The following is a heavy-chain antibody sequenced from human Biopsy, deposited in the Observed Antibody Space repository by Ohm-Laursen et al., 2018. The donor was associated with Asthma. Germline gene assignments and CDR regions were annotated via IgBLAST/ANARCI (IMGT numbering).Heavy chain of an antibody. V-gene: IGHV3-30*03. CDR1: GFVFSQCG. Sequence: SLRLSCSASGFVFSQCGMHWVRQGPGKGLEWVAIVSSDGHNKYYEDSVKGRFTISRDNSMNRLYLQINRLTVEDSAVYFCARQSGQDYGDSSGFDIWGQGTKVAVSS. CDR3: ARQSGQDYGDSSGFDI. CDR2: VSSDGHNK. J-gene: IGHJ3*02. D-gene: IGHD3-22*01.